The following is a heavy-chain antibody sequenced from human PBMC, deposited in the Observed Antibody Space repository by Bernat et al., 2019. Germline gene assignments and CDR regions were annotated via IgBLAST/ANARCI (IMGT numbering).Heavy chain of an antibody. CDR3: ARKMWGSDYGNFDY. D-gene: IGHD4-17*01. V-gene: IGHV4-31*03. CDR1: GGSISTGGYY. Sequence: QVQLQESGPGLVKPSQTLSLTCTVSGGSISTGGYYWSWIRQHPGKGLEWIGYIYYSGSTYYNPSLKSRITISVDTSKNQFSLKLSSVTAADTAVYYCARKMWGSDYGNFDYWGQGTLVTVSS. CDR2: IYYSGST. J-gene: IGHJ4*02.